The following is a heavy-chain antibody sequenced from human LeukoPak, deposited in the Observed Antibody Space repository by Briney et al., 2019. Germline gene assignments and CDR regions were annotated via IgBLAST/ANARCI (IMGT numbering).Heavy chain of an antibody. CDR1: GFTFSSYA. CDR2: ISASGGST. Sequence: GGSLRLSCAASGFTFSSYAMNWVRQAPGKGLEWVSTISASGGSTYYADSVKGRFTISRDNAKNTLYLQMNSLSAEDTAVYYCTRVAGPIAWGQGTLVTVSS. CDR3: TRVAGPIA. V-gene: IGHV3-23*01. D-gene: IGHD2-15*01. J-gene: IGHJ5*02.